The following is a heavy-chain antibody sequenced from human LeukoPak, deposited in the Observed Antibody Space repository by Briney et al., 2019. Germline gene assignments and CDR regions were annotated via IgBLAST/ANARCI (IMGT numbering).Heavy chain of an antibody. Sequence: SETLSLTCTVSGGSISSGAYWGWVRQPSGKGLEWIATIYRTGSTYYNPSLESRVTISVDTSQNHFSLKMSSVTAADTAVYYCATMGDFGVILHTDFWGQGTMVTVSS. CDR1: GGSISSGAY. CDR3: ATMGDFGVILHTDF. V-gene: IGHV4-38-2*02. J-gene: IGHJ3*01. CDR2: IYRTGST. D-gene: IGHD3-3*01.